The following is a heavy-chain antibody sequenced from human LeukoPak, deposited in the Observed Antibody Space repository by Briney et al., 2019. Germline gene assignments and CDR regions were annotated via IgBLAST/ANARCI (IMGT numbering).Heavy chain of an antibody. CDR3: ARDSSGSYRFDY. CDR2: IYYSGST. V-gene: IGHV4-39*07. J-gene: IGHJ4*02. D-gene: IGHD1-26*01. CDR1: GGSISSSSYY. Sequence: TSETLSLTCTVSGGSISSSSYYWGWIRQPPGKGLEWIGSIYYSGSTYYNPSLKSRVTISVDTSKNQFSLKLSSVTAADTAVYYCARDSSGSYRFDYWGQGTLVTVSS.